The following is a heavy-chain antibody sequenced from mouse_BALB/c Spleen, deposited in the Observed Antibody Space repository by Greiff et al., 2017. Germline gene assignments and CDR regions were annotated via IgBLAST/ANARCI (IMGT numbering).Heavy chain of an antibody. Sequence: QVQLKESGAELVRPGASVTLSCKASGYTFTDYEMHWVKQTPVHGLEWIGAIDPETGGTAYNQKFKGKATLTADKSSSTAYMELRSLTSEDSAVYYCTRWGSSYFDYWGQGTTLTVSS. CDR2: IDPETGGT. CDR1: GYTFTDYE. V-gene: IGHV1-15*01. J-gene: IGHJ2*01. CDR3: TRWGSSYFDY. D-gene: IGHD1-1*01.